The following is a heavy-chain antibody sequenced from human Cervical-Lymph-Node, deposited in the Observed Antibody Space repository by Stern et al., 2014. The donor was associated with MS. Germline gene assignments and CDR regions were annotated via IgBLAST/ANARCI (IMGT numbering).Heavy chain of an antibody. V-gene: IGHV1-69*01. CDR3: ARDQGGIADS. CDR2: LTPMFGNS. Sequence: QVQLVQSGAEVKKPGSSVKVSCKASGGSFSIGSISWGRQAPGQGLEWMGGLTPMFGNSNFARKFQGRVMTIANGSTSTADMGLTSLRSEDTAVYFCARDQGGIADSWGQGTLVIVSS. CDR1: GGSFSIGS. J-gene: IGHJ4*02. D-gene: IGHD6-13*01.